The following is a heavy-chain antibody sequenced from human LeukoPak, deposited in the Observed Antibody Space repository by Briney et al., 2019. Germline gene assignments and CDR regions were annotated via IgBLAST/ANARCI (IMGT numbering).Heavy chain of an antibody. V-gene: IGHV3-23*01. Sequence: GGSLRLSRAASGFTFNNYAMSWVRQAPGKGLEWVSAISGSGGKTYYADSAKGRFTISRDSSKNTLYLQMNSLRAEDTAVYYCAKGRQWELPLDYWGQGTLVTVSS. CDR1: GFTFNNYA. CDR3: AKGRQWELPLDY. CDR2: ISGSGGKT. D-gene: IGHD1-26*01. J-gene: IGHJ4*02.